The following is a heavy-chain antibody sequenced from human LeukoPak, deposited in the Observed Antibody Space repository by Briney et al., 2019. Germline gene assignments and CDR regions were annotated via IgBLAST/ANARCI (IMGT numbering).Heavy chain of an antibody. J-gene: IGHJ4*02. Sequence: PGGSLRLSCAASGFMFSDYWMTWVRQAPGKGLECVVNIKGRFTVSRDNAKNSLYLQMNNMRVEDTAIYYCTKDLNHDSSGWGQGTLVTVSS. CDR2: I. CDR3: TKDLNHDSSG. CDR1: GFMFSDYW. D-gene: IGHD3-22*01. V-gene: IGHV3-7*01.